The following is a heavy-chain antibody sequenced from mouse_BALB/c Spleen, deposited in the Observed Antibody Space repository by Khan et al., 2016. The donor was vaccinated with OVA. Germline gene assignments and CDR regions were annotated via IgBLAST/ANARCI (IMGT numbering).Heavy chain of an antibody. J-gene: IGHJ3*01. V-gene: IGHV2-3*01. CDR3: GNSDVGYAGFTY. Sequence: QVQLKESGPGLVAPSQSLSITCTVSGFSLSNYGVSWVRQPPGKGLEWLGVIWGDGNTNYHSALISRLSISKNDSKSQVFLQMHSLQTDDTATYYCGNSDVGYAGFTYWGQGTLVTVSA. CDR1: GFSLSNYG. CDR2: IWGDGNT.